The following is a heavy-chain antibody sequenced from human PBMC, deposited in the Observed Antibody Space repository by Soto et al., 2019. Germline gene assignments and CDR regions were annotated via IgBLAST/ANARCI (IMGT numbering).Heavy chain of an antibody. D-gene: IGHD3-9*01. CDR1: GFTFSSYS. Sequence: GGSLRLSCAASGFTFSSYSMNWIRQAPGKGLEWLSYISVNSGDTNYADSVKGRFIISRDNARQSVFLQMNSLKVDDTAVYYCVWQARLAASWGQGTLVTVSS. J-gene: IGHJ5*02. CDR2: ISVNSGDT. CDR3: VWQARLAAS. V-gene: IGHV3-21*05.